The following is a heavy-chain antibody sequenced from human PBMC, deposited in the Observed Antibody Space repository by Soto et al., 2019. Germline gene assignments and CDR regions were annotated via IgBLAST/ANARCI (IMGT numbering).Heavy chain of an antibody. Sequence: LRLSCAASGFTFSSDWMSWVRQAPGKGLEWVANIKQDGSEKYYVDSVKGRFTISRDNAKNSLYLQMNSLRAEDTAVYYCARPYSSGWYGDLDYWGQGTLVTVSS. CDR3: ARPYSSGWYGDLDY. V-gene: IGHV3-7*01. J-gene: IGHJ4*02. D-gene: IGHD6-19*01. CDR2: IKQDGSEK. CDR1: GFTFSSDW.